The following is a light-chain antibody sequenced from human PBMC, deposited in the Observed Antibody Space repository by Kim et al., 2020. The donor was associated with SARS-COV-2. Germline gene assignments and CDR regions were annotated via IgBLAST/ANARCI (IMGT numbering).Light chain of an antibody. CDR3: QAWDSSWV. J-gene: IGLJ3*02. CDR1: KLGDKY. CDR2: QDS. Sequence: SYELTQPPSVSVSPGQTASITCSGDKLGDKYACLYQQKPGQSPVLVIYQDSKRPSGIPERFSGSNSGNTATLTISGTQAMDEADYYCQAWDSSWVFGGGTQLTVL. V-gene: IGLV3-1*01.